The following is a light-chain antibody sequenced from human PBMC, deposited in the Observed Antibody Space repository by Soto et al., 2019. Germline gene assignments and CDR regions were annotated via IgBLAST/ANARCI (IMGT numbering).Light chain of an antibody. Sequence: LSCSASQSVSSYLAWYQQKPGQAPRLLIYDASNRATGIPARFSGSGSGTDFTLTISSLEPEDFAVYYCQQRSNWPPITFGQGTRLEIK. CDR3: QQRSNWPPIT. CDR1: QSVSSY. CDR2: DAS. J-gene: IGKJ5*01. V-gene: IGKV3-11*01.